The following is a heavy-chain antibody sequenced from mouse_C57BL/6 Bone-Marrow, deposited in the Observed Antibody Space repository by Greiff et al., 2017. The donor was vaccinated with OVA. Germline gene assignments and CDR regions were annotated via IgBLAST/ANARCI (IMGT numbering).Heavy chain of an antibody. D-gene: IGHD2-4*01. CDR2: ISSGSSTI. J-gene: IGHJ4*01. V-gene: IGHV5-17*01. Sequence: EVQLVESGGGLVKPGGSLKLSCAASGFTFSDYGMHWVRQAPEKGLEWVAYISSGSSTIYYADTVKGRFTISRDNAKNTLFLQMTSLRSEDTAMYYCARGYDYERMDYWGQGTSVTVSS. CDR1: GFTFSDYG. CDR3: ARGYDYERMDY.